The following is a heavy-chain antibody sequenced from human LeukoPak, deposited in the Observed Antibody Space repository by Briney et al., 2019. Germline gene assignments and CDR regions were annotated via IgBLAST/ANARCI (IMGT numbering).Heavy chain of an antibody. CDR1: GGTFSSYA. Sequence: SVKVSCKASGGTFSSYAISWVRQAPGQGLEWMGGIIPIFGTANYAQKFQGRVTITADKSTSTAYMELSSLRSEDTAVYYCATRGYCSSTSCYDYWGQGTLVTVSS. J-gene: IGHJ4*02. D-gene: IGHD2-2*01. CDR2: IIPIFGTA. V-gene: IGHV1-69*06. CDR3: ATRGYCSSTSCYDY.